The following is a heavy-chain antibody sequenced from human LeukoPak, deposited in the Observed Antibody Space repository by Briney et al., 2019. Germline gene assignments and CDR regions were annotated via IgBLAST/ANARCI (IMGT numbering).Heavy chain of an antibody. J-gene: IGHJ6*02. CDR1: GFTFSSYA. CDR2: ISGSGGST. V-gene: IGHV3-23*01. D-gene: IGHD5-18*01. Sequence: GGSLRLSCAASGFTFSSYAMSWVRQAPGRGLEWVSAISGSGGSTYYADSVKGRFTISRDNSKNTLYLQMNSLRAEDTAVYYCASLDTAMVKSPYYGMDVWGQGTTITVSS. CDR3: ASLDTAMVKSPYYGMDV.